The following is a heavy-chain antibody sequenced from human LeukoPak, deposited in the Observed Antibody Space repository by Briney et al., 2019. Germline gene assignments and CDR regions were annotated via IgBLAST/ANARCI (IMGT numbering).Heavy chain of an antibody. Sequence: GGSLRLSCAASGFTFSSYAMSWVRQAPGKGLEWVANIKQDGSEKYYVDSVKGRFTISRDNAKNSLYLQMNSLRAEDTAVYYCARAGAFDIWGQGTMVTVSS. CDR2: IKQDGSEK. J-gene: IGHJ3*02. V-gene: IGHV3-7*01. CDR3: ARAGAFDI. CDR1: GFTFSSYA.